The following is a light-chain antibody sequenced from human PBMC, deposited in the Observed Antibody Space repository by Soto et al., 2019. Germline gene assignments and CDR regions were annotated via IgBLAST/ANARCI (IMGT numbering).Light chain of an antibody. J-gene: IGKJ1*01. V-gene: IGKV1-39*01. CDR1: QTIRKS. CDR2: SAT. Sequence: DIQMTQSPSSLSASVGDTISITCRSFQTIRKSLNWYQQRPGKAPNLLIHSATSLQSGVPSRFSGSGSGTDFTLTISSLQPEDFATYYCQQSYSTPVTFGQGTKV. CDR3: QQSYSTPVT.